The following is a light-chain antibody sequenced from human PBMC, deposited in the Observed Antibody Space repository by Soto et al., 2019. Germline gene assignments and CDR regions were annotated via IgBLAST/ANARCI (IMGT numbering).Light chain of an antibody. Sequence: EIVLTQSPATLSLSPGESATLSCTTNQSVDTYFAWYQQKRGLAPRLLIYDASNRAIGIPARFSGRGSETDFSITTSSLEPDDFALYFCQHRGTWPPSFGRGTRLE. V-gene: IGKV3-11*01. CDR2: DAS. CDR3: QHRGTWPPS. J-gene: IGKJ5*01. CDR1: QSVDTY.